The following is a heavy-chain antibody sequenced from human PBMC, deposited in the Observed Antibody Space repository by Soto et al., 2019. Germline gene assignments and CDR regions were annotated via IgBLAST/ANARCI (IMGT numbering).Heavy chain of an antibody. V-gene: IGHV2-5*02. D-gene: IGHD3-10*02. CDR1: GFSLTNNGEA. J-gene: IGHJ5*02. CDR3: ARYVATSPAGWFEP. Sequence: QITLKESGPTLVKPTQTLTLTCTFSGFSLTNNGEAVGWFRQSPGKALEWLVLIYWDDDNRYNPTLRTRLSNTKETSKNQVVLTLTNMDPVDTATYYCARYVATSPAGWFEPWGQGIPVTVSS. CDR2: IYWDDDN.